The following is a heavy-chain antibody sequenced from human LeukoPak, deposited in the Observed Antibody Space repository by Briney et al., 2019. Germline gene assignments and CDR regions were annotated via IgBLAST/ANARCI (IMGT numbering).Heavy chain of an antibody. CDR1: GGSISSSSYY. D-gene: IGHD6-19*01. Sequence: SETLSLTCTVSGGSISSSSYYWGWIRQPPGKGLEWIGSIYYSGSTYYNPSLKSRVTISVDTSKNQSSLKLSSVTAADTAVYYCARLSIAVAGTSDYWGQGTLVTVSS. CDR3: ARLSIAVAGTSDY. V-gene: IGHV4-39*01. J-gene: IGHJ4*02. CDR2: IYYSGST.